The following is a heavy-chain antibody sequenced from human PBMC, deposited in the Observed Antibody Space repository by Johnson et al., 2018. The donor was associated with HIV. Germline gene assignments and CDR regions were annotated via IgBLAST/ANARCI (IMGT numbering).Heavy chain of an antibody. CDR3: AKGVTMIVLDAFDI. V-gene: IGHV3-9*01. CDR2: ISWNSGSI. CDR1: GFTFDDYA. J-gene: IGHJ3*02. Sequence: EVQLLESGGGLVQPGRSLRLSCAASGFTFDDYAMHWVRQAPGKGLEWVSGISWNSGSIGYADSVKGRFTISRDNSKNTLYLQMNSLRAEDTALYYCAKGVTMIVLDAFDIWGQGTMVTVFS. D-gene: IGHD3-22*01.